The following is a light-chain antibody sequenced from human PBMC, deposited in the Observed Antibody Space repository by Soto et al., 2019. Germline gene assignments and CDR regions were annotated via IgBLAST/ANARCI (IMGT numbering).Light chain of an antibody. Sequence: DIQMTQSPSSLSASVGDRVTITCRASQSISSYLNWYQQKPGKAPKHLIYAASSLQSGVPSRFSGSGSGTDFTLTISSLQPEDFATYYCQQANSFPLTFGGGTKLEIK. J-gene: IGKJ4*01. CDR2: AAS. CDR3: QQANSFPLT. V-gene: IGKV1-39*01. CDR1: QSISSY.